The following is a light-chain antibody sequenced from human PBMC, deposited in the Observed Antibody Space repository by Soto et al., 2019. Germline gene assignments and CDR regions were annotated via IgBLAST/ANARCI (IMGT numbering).Light chain of an antibody. V-gene: IGKV3-20*01. CDR2: GAS. CDR1: QSVSSSY. CDR3: QQFGSPFT. Sequence: EIGLTQSPCTLSFSPGERATLACRASQSVSSSYLAWYQHKPGQAPRLLIYGASTRATGIPDRFSGSGSGTDFTLPISSLAPDDFAVYFCQQFGSPFTFGPGNQVALK. J-gene: IGKJ3*01.